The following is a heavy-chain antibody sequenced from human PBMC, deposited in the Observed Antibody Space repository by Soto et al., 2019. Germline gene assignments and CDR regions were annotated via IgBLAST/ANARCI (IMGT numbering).Heavy chain of an antibody. CDR3: AREGRGFNGFEY. V-gene: IGHV1-46*01. CDR1: GYSFTSYY. J-gene: IGHJ4*02. CDR2: INPTGGRT. Sequence: ASVKVSCKASGYSFTSYYIHWVRQAPGQGLEWIGLINPTGGRTTYAQRFQGRVIMTRDTATSTLYLRLASLRSDDTAIYYCAREGRGFNGFEYWGQGTLVTVSS. D-gene: IGHD2-8*01.